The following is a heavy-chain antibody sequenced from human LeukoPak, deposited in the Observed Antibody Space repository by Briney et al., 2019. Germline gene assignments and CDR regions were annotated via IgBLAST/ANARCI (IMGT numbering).Heavy chain of an antibody. V-gene: IGHV7-4-1*02. CDR2: INTNTGNP. CDR3: STTLTTVDYYYYYMDV. J-gene: IGHJ6*03. CDR1: GYTFTSYA. D-gene: IGHD4-17*01. Sequence: GASVKVSCKASGYTFTSYAISWVRQAPGQGLEWMGWINTNTGNPTYAQGFTGRFVFSLDTSVSTAYLQISSLKAEDTAVYYCSTTLTTVDYYYYYMDVWGKGTTVTVSS.